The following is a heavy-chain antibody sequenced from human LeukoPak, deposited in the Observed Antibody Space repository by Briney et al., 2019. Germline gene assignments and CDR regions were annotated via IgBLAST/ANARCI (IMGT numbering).Heavy chain of an antibody. CDR1: GYTLTELS. Sequence: ASVKVSCKVSGYTLTELSMHWVRQAPGKGLEWMGGFDPEDGGTIYAQKFQGRVTMTRGTSISTAYMELSRLRSDDTAVYYCASGYDSSGIDAFDIWGQGTMVTVSS. CDR3: ASGYDSSGIDAFDI. D-gene: IGHD3-22*01. J-gene: IGHJ3*02. CDR2: FDPEDGGT. V-gene: IGHV1-24*01.